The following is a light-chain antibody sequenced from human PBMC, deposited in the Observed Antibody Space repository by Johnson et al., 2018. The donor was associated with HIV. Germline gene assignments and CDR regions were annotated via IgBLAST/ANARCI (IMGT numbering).Light chain of an antibody. CDR3: GTCDSSLSTGGV. CDR2: DNN. CDR1: SSNIGNNY. J-gene: IGLJ1*01. Sequence: QSVLTQPPSVSAAPGQKVTISCSGSSSNIGNNYVSWYQQLPGTAPKLLIYDNNKRPSGIPDRFSGSKSGTSGTLGITGLQTGDEADYYCGTCDSSLSTGGVFGTGTKVTGL. V-gene: IGLV1-51*01.